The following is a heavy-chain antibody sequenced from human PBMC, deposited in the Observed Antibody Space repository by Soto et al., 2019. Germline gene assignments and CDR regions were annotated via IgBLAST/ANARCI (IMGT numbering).Heavy chain of an antibody. Sequence: ASVKVSCKASGYTFTSYGISWVRQAPGQGLEWMGWISAYNGNTNYAQKLQGRVTMTTDTSTSTAYMELRSLRSDDTAVYYCARDSSSSYYYYSGMDVWGQGTTVTVSS. CDR3: ARDSSSSYYYYSGMDV. CDR2: ISAYNGNT. J-gene: IGHJ6*02. D-gene: IGHD6-6*01. CDR1: GYTFTSYG. V-gene: IGHV1-18*01.